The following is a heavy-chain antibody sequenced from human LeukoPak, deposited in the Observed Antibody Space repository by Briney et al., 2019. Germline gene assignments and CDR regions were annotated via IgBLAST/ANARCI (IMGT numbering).Heavy chain of an antibody. Sequence: GGSLRLSCAASGFTFSSYGMHWVRQAPGKGLEWVAVMWYDGSNKYYADSVKGRFTISRDNSKNTLYLQMNSLRAEDTAVYYCAREPTYYYDSSGYYYAYYFDYWGQGTLVTVSS. D-gene: IGHD3-22*01. J-gene: IGHJ4*02. CDR1: GFTFSSYG. CDR3: AREPTYYYDSSGYYYAYYFDY. V-gene: IGHV3-33*01. CDR2: MWYDGSNK.